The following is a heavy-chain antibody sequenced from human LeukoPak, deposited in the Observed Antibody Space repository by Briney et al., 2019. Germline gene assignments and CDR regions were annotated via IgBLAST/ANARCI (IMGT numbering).Heavy chain of an antibody. J-gene: IGHJ6*02. D-gene: IGHD2-15*01. V-gene: IGHV1-46*01. CDR3: ARDSVVVVVGYYYGMDV. CDR1: GYTFTSYY. Sequence: ASVKVSCKASGYTFTSYYMHWVRQAPGQGLEWMGIINPSGGSTSYAQKFQGRVTITADESTSTAYMELSSLRSEDTAVYYCARDSVVVVVGYYYGMDVWGQGTTVTVSS. CDR2: INPSGGST.